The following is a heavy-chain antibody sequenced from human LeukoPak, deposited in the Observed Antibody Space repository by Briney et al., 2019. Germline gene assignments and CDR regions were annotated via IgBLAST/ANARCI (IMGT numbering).Heavy chain of an antibody. CDR1: GYTFTRYA. CDR2: INTNTGNP. J-gene: IGHJ6*02. V-gene: IGHV7-4-1*02. CDR3: ARDRVGGTTVYYYGMDV. D-gene: IGHD1-26*01. Sequence: GASVKVSCKASGYTFTRYAMNWVRQAPGQGLEWMGWINTNTGNPTYAQGFTGRFVFSLDTSVSTAYPQISSLRAEDTAVYYCARDRVGGTTVYYYGMDVWGQGTTVTVSS.